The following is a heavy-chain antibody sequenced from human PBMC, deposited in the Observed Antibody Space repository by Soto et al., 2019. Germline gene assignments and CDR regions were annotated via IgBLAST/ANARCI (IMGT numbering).Heavy chain of an antibody. V-gene: IGHV3-33*01. CDR2: IWYDGSNK. Sequence: PGGSLRLSCAASGFTFSSHGMHWVRQAPGKGLEWVAVIWYDGSNKYYADSVKGRFTISRDNSKNTLYLQMNSLRAEDTAVYYCARGGYSYGSDYYYYYGMDVWGQGTTVTVSS. D-gene: IGHD5-18*01. J-gene: IGHJ6*02. CDR1: GFTFSSHG. CDR3: ARGGYSYGSDYYYYYGMDV.